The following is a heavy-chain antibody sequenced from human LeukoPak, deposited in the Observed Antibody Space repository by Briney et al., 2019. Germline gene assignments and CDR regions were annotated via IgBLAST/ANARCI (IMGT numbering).Heavy chain of an antibody. J-gene: IGHJ4*02. CDR3: ARDRGYSCGY. D-gene: IGHD5-18*01. V-gene: IGHV3-7*01. CDR2: INQDGSKI. Sequence: GGSLRLSCAASGFTFSKYWMTWVRQAPGKGLDWVASINQDGSKIFYVDSVKGRFTISRDNAKNSLDLQMNSLRAEDTAVYYCARDRGYSCGYWGQGTLVTVSS. CDR1: GFTFSKYW.